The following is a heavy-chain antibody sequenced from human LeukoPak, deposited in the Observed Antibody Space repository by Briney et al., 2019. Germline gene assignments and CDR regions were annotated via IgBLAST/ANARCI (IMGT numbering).Heavy chain of an antibody. CDR2: INHSGST. CDR1: GGSFSGYY. V-gene: IGHV4-34*01. D-gene: IGHD5-24*01. CDR3: ARGLRRWLQSPAVY. J-gene: IGHJ4*02. Sequence: SETLSLTCAVYGGSFSGYYWSWIRQPPGKGLEWIGEINHSGSTNHNPSLKSRVTISVDTSKNQFSLKLSSVTAADTAVYYCARGLRRWLQSPAVYWGQGTLVTVSS.